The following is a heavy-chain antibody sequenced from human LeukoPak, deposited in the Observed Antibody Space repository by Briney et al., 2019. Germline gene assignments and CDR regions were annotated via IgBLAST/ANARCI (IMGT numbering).Heavy chain of an antibody. CDR3: ARGQGVTDYYDSSGYSSYFDY. D-gene: IGHD3-22*01. V-gene: IGHV4-4*07. CDR2: IYTSGST. CDR1: GGSISSCY. J-gene: IGHJ4*02. Sequence: PSETLSLTCTVSGGSISSCYWSWIRQPAGKGLEWIGRIYTSGSTNYNPSLKSRVTMSVDTSKDQFSLKLSSVTAADTAVYYCARGQGVTDYYDSSGYSSYFDYWGQGTLVTVSS.